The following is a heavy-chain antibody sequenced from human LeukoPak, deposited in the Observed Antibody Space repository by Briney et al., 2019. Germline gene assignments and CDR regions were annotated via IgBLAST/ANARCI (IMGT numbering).Heavy chain of an antibody. Sequence: SETLSLTCTVSGGSISSYDWSWIRQPAGKGLEWIGRICASGSTNYAPSLRSRVTMSVDTSTNQFSLKLSSVTAADTAVYYCATDISWFDPWGRGTLVTVSS. CDR3: ATDISWFDP. CDR1: GGSISSYD. J-gene: IGHJ5*02. CDR2: ICASGST. V-gene: IGHV4-4*07.